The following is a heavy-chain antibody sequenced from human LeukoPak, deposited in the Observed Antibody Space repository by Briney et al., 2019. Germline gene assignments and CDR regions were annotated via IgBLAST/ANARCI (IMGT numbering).Heavy chain of an antibody. Sequence: GGSLRLSCAVSGITLSNYGMSWVRQAPGKGLEWVAGISDSGGSTNYADSVKGRFTISRDDSKSTLYLQMNSLRVEDTAVYYCTTKVIRGNSGDDYDDWGQGTLVTVSS. D-gene: IGHD5-12*01. V-gene: IGHV3-23*01. J-gene: IGHJ4*02. CDR2: ISDSGGST. CDR3: TTKVIRGNSGDDYDD. CDR1: GITLSNYG.